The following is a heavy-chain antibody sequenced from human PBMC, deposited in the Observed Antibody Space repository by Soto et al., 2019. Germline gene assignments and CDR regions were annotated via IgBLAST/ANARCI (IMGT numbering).Heavy chain of an antibody. Sequence: EVQLVESGGGLVQPGGSLRLSCAASGFTFSSYSMNWVRQAPGKGLEWVSYISSSSSSIYYADSVKGRFPISRDNAKNSLYLQMNSLRDEDTAVYYCARDQSPQYCSSTSCYSQYYFDYWGQGTLVTVSS. CDR2: ISSSSSSI. D-gene: IGHD2-2*02. V-gene: IGHV3-48*02. J-gene: IGHJ4*02. CDR1: GFTFSSYS. CDR3: ARDQSPQYCSSTSCYSQYYFDY.